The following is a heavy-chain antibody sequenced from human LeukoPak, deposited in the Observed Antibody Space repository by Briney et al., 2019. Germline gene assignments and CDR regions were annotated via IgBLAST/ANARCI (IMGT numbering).Heavy chain of an antibody. J-gene: IGHJ4*02. D-gene: IGHD5-18*01. Sequence: QPGRSLRLSCAASGFTFSSYGMSWVRQAPGKGLEWVSAISGSGGSTYYADSVKGRFTISRDNSKNTLYLQMNSLRAEDTAVYYCAKVRGGVQLWSLFDYWGQGTLVTVSS. CDR2: ISGSGGST. CDR3: AKVRGGVQLWSLFDY. V-gene: IGHV3-23*01. CDR1: GFTFSSYG.